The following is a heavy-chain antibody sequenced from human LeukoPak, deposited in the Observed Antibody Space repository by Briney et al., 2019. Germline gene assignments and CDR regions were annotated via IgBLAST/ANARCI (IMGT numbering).Heavy chain of an antibody. Sequence: GGSLRLSCAASGFTFDDYAMHWVRQAPGKGLEWVSGISWNSGSIGYADSVKGRFTISRDNAKNSLYLQMNNLRAEDTAIYYCATDSYVSGSYYRLFYWGQGTLVTVSS. J-gene: IGHJ4*02. CDR1: GFTFDDYA. CDR3: ATDSYVSGSYYRLFY. V-gene: IGHV3-9*01. CDR2: ISWNSGSI. D-gene: IGHD3-10*01.